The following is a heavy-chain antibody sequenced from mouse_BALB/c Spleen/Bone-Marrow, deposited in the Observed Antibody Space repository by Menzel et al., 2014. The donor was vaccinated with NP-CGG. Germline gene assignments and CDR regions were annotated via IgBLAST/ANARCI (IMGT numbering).Heavy chain of an antibody. J-gene: IGHJ4*01. V-gene: IGHV1-7*01. Sequence: VKVVESGAELAKPGASVKMSCKASGYTFTRYWIHWVKPGPGQGLEWIGYINPSTGYTEYNQKFKDKATLTAGKSSSTAYMQLSSLTSEDSAVYYCARGDYYGKGGDMDYWGQGTSVTVSS. CDR2: INPSTGYT. CDR1: GYTFTRYW. CDR3: ARGDYYGKGGDMDY. D-gene: IGHD1-1*01.